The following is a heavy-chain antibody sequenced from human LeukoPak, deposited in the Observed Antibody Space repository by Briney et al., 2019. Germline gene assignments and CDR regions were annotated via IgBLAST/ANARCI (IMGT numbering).Heavy chain of an antibody. D-gene: IGHD6-19*01. Sequence: GGSLRLSCAASGFTFSDYYMSWIRQAPGKGLEWVSYISSSGSTIYYADSVKGRFTISRDNAKNSLYLQMNSLRAEDTAVYYCAKVGPVARFPGAIDYWGQGTLVTVSS. CDR3: AKVGPVARFPGAIDY. J-gene: IGHJ4*02. V-gene: IGHV3-11*04. CDR2: ISSSGSTI. CDR1: GFTFSDYY.